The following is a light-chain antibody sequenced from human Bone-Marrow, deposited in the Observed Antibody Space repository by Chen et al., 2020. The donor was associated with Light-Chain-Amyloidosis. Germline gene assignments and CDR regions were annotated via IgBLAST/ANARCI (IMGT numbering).Light chain of an antibody. J-gene: IGLJ3*02. CDR1: SSSIATNY. CDR3: QSYQGSSQGV. V-gene: IGLV6-57*01. Sequence: NFMLTQPHSVSESPGKTVIISCTRRSSSIATNYVQWYQQRPGSYPTTVIYEDDRRPSGVPALCSGAIESSSNSASLTIAGLNDEDEADYYCQSYQGSSQGVFGGGTKLTVL. CDR2: EDD.